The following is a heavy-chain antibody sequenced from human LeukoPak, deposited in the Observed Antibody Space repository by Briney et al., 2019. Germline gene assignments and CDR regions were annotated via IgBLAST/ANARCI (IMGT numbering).Heavy chain of an antibody. Sequence: PGGSLRLSCAASGFTVSSNYMSWVRQAPGKGLEWVSVIYSGGSTYYAGSVKGRFTISRDNSKNTLYLQMNSLRAEDTAVYYCARGGGTYYELFDFWGQGTLVTVSS. D-gene: IGHD1-26*01. J-gene: IGHJ4*02. CDR1: GFTVSSNY. CDR3: ARGGGTYYELFDF. CDR2: IYSGGST. V-gene: IGHV3-53*01.